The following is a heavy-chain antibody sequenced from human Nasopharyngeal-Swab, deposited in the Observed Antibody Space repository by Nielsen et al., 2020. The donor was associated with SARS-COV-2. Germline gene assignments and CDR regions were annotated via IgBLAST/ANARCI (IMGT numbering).Heavy chain of an antibody. Sequence: WIRQPPGKGLEWVANIKQDGSEKYYVDSVKGRFTISRDNAKNSLYLQMNNLRAEDTAVYYCARDDYGDYYYYMDVWGKGTTVTVSS. CDR2: IKQDGSEK. J-gene: IGHJ6*03. D-gene: IGHD4-17*01. CDR3: ARDDYGDYYYYMDV. V-gene: IGHV3-7*01.